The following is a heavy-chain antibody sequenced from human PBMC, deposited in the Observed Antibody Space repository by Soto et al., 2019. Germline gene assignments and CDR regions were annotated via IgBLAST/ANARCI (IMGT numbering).Heavy chain of an antibody. CDR3: AAEGIYYGSGSYNGMDV. D-gene: IGHD3-10*01. J-gene: IGHJ6*02. Sequence: GGSLRLSCAASGFTFSSYGMHWVRQAPGKGLEWVAVIWYDGSNKYYADSVKGRLTISRDNSKNTLYLQMNSLRAEDTAVYYCAAEGIYYGSGSYNGMDVWGQGTTVTVSS. CDR2: IWYDGSNK. V-gene: IGHV3-33*01. CDR1: GFTFSSYG.